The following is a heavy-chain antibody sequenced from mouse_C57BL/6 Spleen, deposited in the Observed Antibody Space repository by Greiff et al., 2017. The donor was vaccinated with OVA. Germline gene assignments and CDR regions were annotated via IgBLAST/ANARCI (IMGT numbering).Heavy chain of an antibody. CDR1: GYTFTSYW. CDR3: ARGDYGSTSTRYFDV. Sequence: QVQLQQPGTELVKPGASVKLSCKASGYTFTSYWMHWVKQRPGQGLEWIGNINPSNGGPNYNEKFKSKATLTVDKSSSTAYMQLRSLTSVGSAVYYCARGDYGSTSTRYFDVWGTGTTVTVSS. D-gene: IGHD1-1*01. J-gene: IGHJ1*03. V-gene: IGHV1-53*01. CDR2: INPSNGGP.